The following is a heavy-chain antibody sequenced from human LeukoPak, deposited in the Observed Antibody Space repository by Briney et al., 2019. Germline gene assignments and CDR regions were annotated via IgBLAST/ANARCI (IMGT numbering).Heavy chain of an antibody. CDR1: GFTFSSYT. CDR3: ARVAWDYYDTSGYRFDY. D-gene: IGHD3-22*01. CDR2: IRSSSYI. Sequence: PGGSLRLSCAASGFTFSSYTMNWVRQAPGKGLEWVSSIRSSSYIYYADSVKGRFTISRDSAKNSLYLQMNSLRAEDTAVYCCARVAWDYYDTSGYRFDYWGQGTLVTVSS. V-gene: IGHV3-21*01. J-gene: IGHJ4*02.